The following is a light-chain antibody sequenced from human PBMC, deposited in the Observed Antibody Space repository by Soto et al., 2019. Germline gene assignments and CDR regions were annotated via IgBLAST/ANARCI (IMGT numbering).Light chain of an antibody. CDR1: QRVSSGY. CDR2: GAS. CDR3: QQYGNSPPSVT. J-gene: IGKJ3*01. Sequence: EIVLTQSPNTLSLSPGETATLSCRASQRVSSGYLVWYQQKPGQAPRLLIYGASTRATGIPDRFSGSGSGTDFSLTNSRLEPEDFAVYYCQQYGNSPPSVTFGPGTKVDIK. V-gene: IGKV3-20*01.